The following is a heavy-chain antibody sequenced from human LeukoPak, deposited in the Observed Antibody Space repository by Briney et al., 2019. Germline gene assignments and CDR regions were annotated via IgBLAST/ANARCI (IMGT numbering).Heavy chain of an antibody. V-gene: IGHV3-23*01. CDR3: AKVQDIVVVPAAPFDY. CDR2: ISGSGGST. J-gene: IGHJ4*02. Sequence: PGGSLRLSCAVSGFTFSSYAMSWVRQAPGKGLEWVSAISGSGGSTYYADSVKGRFTISRDNSKNTLYLQMNSLRAEDTAVYYCAKVQDIVVVPAAPFDYWGQGTLVTVSS. D-gene: IGHD2-2*01. CDR1: GFTFSSYA.